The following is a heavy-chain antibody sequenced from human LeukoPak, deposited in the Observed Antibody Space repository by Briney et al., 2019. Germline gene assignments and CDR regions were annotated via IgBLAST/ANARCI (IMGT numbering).Heavy chain of an antibody. CDR1: GFTFSNYW. V-gene: IGHV3-7*01. CDR2: IKHDGSDK. D-gene: IGHD3-10*01. J-gene: IGHJ4*02. Sequence: GGSLRLSCSASGFTFSNYWMTWVRQSPGKGLEWVAIIKHDGSDKYCVDSVKGRFTISRDNAKNSLYLQMTSLRAEDTAVYYCARGGHRQKEFWGQGTLVTVSS. CDR3: ARGGHRQKEF.